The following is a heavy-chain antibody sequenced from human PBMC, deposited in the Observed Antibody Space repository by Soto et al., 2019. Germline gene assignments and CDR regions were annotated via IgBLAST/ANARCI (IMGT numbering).Heavy chain of an antibody. CDR3: AKALGSSSRGGYSPMGDYGMDV. V-gene: IGHV3-30*18. CDR1: GFTFSSYG. CDR2: ISYDGSNK. J-gene: IGHJ6*02. Sequence: GGSLRLSCAASGFTFSSYGMHLVRQSPGKGLEWVAVISYDGSNKYYADSVKGRFTIPRDNYKNTLYLQMNSLRAEDTAVYYCAKALGSSSRGGYSPMGDYGMDVWGQGTTVTVSS. D-gene: IGHD6-13*01.